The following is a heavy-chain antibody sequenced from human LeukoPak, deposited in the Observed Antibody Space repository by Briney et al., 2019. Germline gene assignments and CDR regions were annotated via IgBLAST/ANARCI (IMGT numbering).Heavy chain of an antibody. CDR3: ASRGTYYYDSSGYS. CDR1: GGSFSGYY. CDR2: VYQSGST. J-gene: IGHJ5*02. V-gene: IGHV4-34*01. D-gene: IGHD3-22*01. Sequence: SETLSLTCAVYGGSFSGYYWSWIRQPPGKGLEWIGYVYQSGSTYYNPSLKSRVTISVDTSKNQFSLKLSSVTAADTAVYYCASRGTYYYDSSGYSWGQGTLVTVSS.